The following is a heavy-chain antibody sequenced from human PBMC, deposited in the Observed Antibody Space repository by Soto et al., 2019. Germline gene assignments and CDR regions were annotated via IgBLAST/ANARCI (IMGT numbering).Heavy chain of an antibody. V-gene: IGHV4-34*01. D-gene: IGHD4-4*01. J-gene: IGHJ4*02. Sequence: SETLSLTCAVYGGSFSGYYWSWIRQPPGKGLEWIGEINHSGSTNYNPSLKSRVTISVDTSKNQFSLKLSSVTAADTAVYYCARASSVTSRFDYWGQGTLVTVSS. CDR1: GGSFSGYY. CDR2: INHSGST. CDR3: ARASSVTSRFDY.